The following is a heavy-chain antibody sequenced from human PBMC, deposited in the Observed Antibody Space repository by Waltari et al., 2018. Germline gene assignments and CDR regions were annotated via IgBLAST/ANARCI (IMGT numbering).Heavy chain of an antibody. D-gene: IGHD1-1*01. Sequence: LEWRGWIIPIFGTANDAQKFQGRVTITADGSTSTAYMELSSLRSEDTAVYYCARWGSLQVEYYYYGMDVWGQGTTVTVSS. CDR2: IIPIFGTA. V-gene: IGHV1-69*01. J-gene: IGHJ6*02. CDR3: ARWGSLQVEYYYYGMDV.